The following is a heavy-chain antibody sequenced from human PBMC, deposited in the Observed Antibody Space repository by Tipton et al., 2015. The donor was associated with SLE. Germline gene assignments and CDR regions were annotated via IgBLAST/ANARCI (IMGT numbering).Heavy chain of an antibody. V-gene: IGHV1-18*01. CDR2: LSAYNGNT. D-gene: IGHD3-22*01. J-gene: IGHJ4*02. CDR3: ARESDSSGYYYFDY. CDR1: GYTFTSYG. Sequence: QSGAEVKKPGSSVKVSCKASGYTFTSYGISWVRQAPGQGLEWMGWLSAYNGNTNYAQKLQGRVTMTTDTSTSTAYMELRSLSSDDTAVYYCARESDSSGYYYFDYWGQGTLVTVSS.